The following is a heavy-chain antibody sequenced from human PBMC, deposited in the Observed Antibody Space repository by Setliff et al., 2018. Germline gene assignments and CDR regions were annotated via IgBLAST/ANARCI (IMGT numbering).Heavy chain of an antibody. D-gene: IGHD6-19*01. J-gene: IGHJ4*01. Sequence: SVKVSCKASGGFSTHAISWVRQVPGQGLEWMGGIIPILGTTDYAQNFQGRVTITTDESTSSAYLEMSNLRSEDTAVYYCASALIRRVAVAGKSQFDYWGQGTLFTVSS. CDR2: IIPILGTT. CDR3: ASALIRRVAVAGKSQFDY. CDR1: GGFSTHA. V-gene: IGHV1-69*05.